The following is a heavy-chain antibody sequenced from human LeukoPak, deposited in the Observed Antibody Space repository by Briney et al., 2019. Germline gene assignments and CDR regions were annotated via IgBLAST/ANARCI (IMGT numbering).Heavy chain of an antibody. CDR1: GFTFSSYG. V-gene: IGHV3-33*01. D-gene: IGHD3-22*01. J-gene: IGHJ5*02. Sequence: PGRSLRLSCAASGFTFSSYGMHWVRQAPGKGLEWVAVIWYDGSNKYYADSVKGRFTISRDNSKSTLYLQMNSLRAEDTAVYYCARDFWNYYDSSGIYNWFDPWGQGTLVTVSS. CDR2: IWYDGSNK. CDR3: ARDFWNYYDSSGIYNWFDP.